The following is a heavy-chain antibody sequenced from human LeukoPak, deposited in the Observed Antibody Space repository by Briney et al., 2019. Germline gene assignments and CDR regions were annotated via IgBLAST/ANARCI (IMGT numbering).Heavy chain of an antibody. CDR1: GGSISSYY. CDR2: ISTSGST. J-gene: IGHJ5*02. V-gene: IGHV4-4*07. CDR3: ARGARRRFDP. D-gene: IGHD6-6*01. Sequence: SETLSLTCTVSGGSISSYYWSWIRQPAGKGLESIGHISTSGSTNYNPSLKSRVTISVDTSKNQFSLKLSSVTAADTAVYYCARGARRRFDPWGQGTLVTVSS.